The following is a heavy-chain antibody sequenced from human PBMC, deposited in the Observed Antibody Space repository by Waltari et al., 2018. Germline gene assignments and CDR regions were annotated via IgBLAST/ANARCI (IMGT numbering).Heavy chain of an antibody. D-gene: IGHD1-20*01. CDR1: GIPFSNFP. CDR2: ITVGDDA. CDR3: ATPFYNWDDPLHS. J-gene: IGHJ4*02. V-gene: IGHV3-23*01. Sequence: EVQPLESGGDLVQPGGSLRLFCGASGIPFSNFPINWVRLAPGTGLEWVSAITVGDDAHYADSLRGRFTIARDSSKDTVHLQMNGLRVEDTAIYYCATPFYNWDDPLHSWGQGTPVTVSS.